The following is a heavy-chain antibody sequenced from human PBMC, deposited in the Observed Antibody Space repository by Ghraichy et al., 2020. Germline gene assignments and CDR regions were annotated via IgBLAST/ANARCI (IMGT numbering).Heavy chain of an antibody. CDR2: ISSSSSYT. Sequence: GGSLRLSCAASGFTFSDYYMSWIRQAPGKGLEWVSYISSSSSYTNYADSVKGRFTISRDNAKNSLYLQMNSLRAEDTAVYYCARVMGRDGYSDYWGQGTLVTVSS. V-gene: IGHV3-11*06. CDR1: GFTFSDYY. D-gene: IGHD5-24*01. CDR3: ARVMGRDGYSDY. J-gene: IGHJ4*02.